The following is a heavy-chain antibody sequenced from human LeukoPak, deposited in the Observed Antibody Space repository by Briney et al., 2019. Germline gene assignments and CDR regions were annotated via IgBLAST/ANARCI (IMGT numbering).Heavy chain of an antibody. V-gene: IGHV5-51*01. CDR2: IYPVDSDT. Sequence: GEPLKISCKGSGSRFTSYWIGWVRQMPGKGLEGMGIIYPVDSDTRYSPSFQGQVTISADKSISTAYLQWSSLKASDTAMYYCARQFGSRDYYYYYYMDVWGKGTTVTVSS. CDR1: GSRFTSYW. CDR3: ARQFGSRDYYYYYYMDV. D-gene: IGHD3-10*01. J-gene: IGHJ6*03.